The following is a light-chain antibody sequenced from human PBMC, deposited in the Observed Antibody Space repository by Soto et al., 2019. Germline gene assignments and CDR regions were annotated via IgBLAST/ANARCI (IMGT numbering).Light chain of an antibody. CDR2: NDN. Sequence: QSVLTQPPSASGTPGQGVAISCSGSSSNMGSNTVNWYQHLPGTAPKLLIYNDNQRPSGVPDRFFGSKSGTSASLAITGLQSEDEAVYYCAAWDGSLNHILFGVGTKLTVL. V-gene: IGLV1-44*01. CDR1: SSNMGSNT. J-gene: IGLJ2*01. CDR3: AAWDGSLNHIL.